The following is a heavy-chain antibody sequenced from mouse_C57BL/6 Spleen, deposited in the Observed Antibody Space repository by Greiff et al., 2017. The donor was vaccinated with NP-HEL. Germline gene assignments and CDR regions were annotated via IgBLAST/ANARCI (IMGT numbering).Heavy chain of an antibody. CDR2: IDPSDSYT. J-gene: IGHJ3*01. CDR1: GYTFTSYW. D-gene: IGHD1-1*01. Sequence: QVQLQQPGAELVKPGASVKLSCKASGYTFTSYWMQWVKQRPGQGLEWIGEIDPSDSYTNYNQKFKGKATLTVDTSSSTAYMQLSSLTSEDSAVYYCARRDYYGSRDWFAYWGQGTLVTVSA. CDR3: ARRDYYGSRDWFAY. V-gene: IGHV1-50*01.